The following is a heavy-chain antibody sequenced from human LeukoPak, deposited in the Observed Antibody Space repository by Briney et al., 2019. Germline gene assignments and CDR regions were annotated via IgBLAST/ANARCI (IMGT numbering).Heavy chain of an antibody. CDR3: ARDPPMTTVTTPHFDY. CDR1: GFTFSSYG. J-gene: IGHJ4*02. Sequence: PGGSLRLSCAASGFTFSSYGMHWVRQAPGKGLEWVAVIWYDGSNKYYADSVKGRFTISRDNSKNTLYLQMNSLRAEDTAVYYCARDPPMTTVTTPHFDYWGQGTLVTVSS. D-gene: IGHD4-11*01. V-gene: IGHV3-33*01. CDR2: IWYDGSNK.